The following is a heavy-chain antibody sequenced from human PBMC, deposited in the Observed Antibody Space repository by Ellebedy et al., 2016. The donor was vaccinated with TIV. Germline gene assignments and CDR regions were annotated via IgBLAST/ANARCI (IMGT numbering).Heavy chain of an antibody. CDR2: IWSDGSTT. J-gene: IGHJ4*02. Sequence: GGSLRLSXAASGFTFNSFGMHWVRQAPGKGLEWVAGIWSDGSTTYYADTVKGRFTISRDNSNNTLYLHMNSLRAEDTALYYCVRDSGTGYYDSSGYTYWGQGTLATVSS. V-gene: IGHV3-33*01. CDR3: VRDSGTGYYDSSGYTY. D-gene: IGHD3-22*01. CDR1: GFTFNSFG.